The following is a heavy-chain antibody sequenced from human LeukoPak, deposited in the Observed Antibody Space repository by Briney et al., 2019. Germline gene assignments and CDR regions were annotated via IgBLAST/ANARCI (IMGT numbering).Heavy chain of an antibody. J-gene: IGHJ5*02. CDR1: GYTFTSYG. CDR3: ARDGGGLCSSTSCYTNWFDP. CDR2: ISAYNGNT. D-gene: IGHD2-2*02. Sequence: GASVEVSCKASGYTFTSYGISWVRQAPGQGLEWMGWISAYNGNTNYAQKLQGRVTMTTDTSTSTAYMELRSLRSDDTAAYYCARDGGGLCSSTSCYTNWFDPWGQGTLVTVSS. V-gene: IGHV1-18*01.